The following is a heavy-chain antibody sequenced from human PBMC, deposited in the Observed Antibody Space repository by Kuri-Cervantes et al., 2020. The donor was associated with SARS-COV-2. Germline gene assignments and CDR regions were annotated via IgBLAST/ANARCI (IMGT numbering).Heavy chain of an antibody. V-gene: IGHV3-30-3*01. J-gene: IGHJ4*02. Sequence: GGSLRLSCAASGFTFSSYAVHWVRQAPGKGLEWVAIISYDGTKKYYADSVKGRFTISRDNSKNSLYLQMNSLRTEDTALYFCAKDGYSSSLDYWGQGTLVTVSS. CDR2: ISYDGTKK. D-gene: IGHD6-13*01. CDR1: GFTFSSYA. CDR3: AKDGYSSSLDY.